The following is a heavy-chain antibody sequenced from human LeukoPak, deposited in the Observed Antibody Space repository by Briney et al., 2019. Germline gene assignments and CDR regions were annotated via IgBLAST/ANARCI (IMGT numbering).Heavy chain of an antibody. CDR1: GGSIGSYY. J-gene: IGHJ4*02. CDR2: IYYSGST. CDR3: ARRYCSGGSCHFDY. Sequence: SETLSLTCTVSGGSIGSYYWSWLRQPPGKGLEWIGYIYYSGSTNYNPSLKSRVTISVDTSKNQFSLKLSSVTAADTAVYYCARRYCSGGSCHFDYWGQGTLVTVSS. V-gene: IGHV4-59*08. D-gene: IGHD2-15*01.